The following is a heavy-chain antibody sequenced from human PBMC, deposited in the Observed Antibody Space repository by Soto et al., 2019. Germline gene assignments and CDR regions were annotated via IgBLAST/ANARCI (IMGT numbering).Heavy chain of an antibody. V-gene: IGHV3-20*04. Sequence: EVQLVESGGGVVRPGGSLRLSCAASGFTFDEYGMSWVRQAPGKGLEWVSGINWNGGSTVYADSVKGRFTISRDNAKNSLYLQMNSLRAEDTALYYCARDRGYCSSTSCYEFDYCGQGTLVTVSS. D-gene: IGHD2-2*03. CDR3: ARDRGYCSSTSCYEFDY. J-gene: IGHJ4*02. CDR1: GFTFDEYG. CDR2: INWNGGST.